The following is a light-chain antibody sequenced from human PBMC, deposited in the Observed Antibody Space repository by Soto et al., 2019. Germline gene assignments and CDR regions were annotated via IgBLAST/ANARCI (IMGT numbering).Light chain of an antibody. V-gene: IGKV3-20*01. CDR2: GAS. CDR1: QTISTTH. CDR3: QHVGSSRPFT. J-gene: IGKJ2*01. Sequence: EIVLTQSPGTLSLSPGERATLSCRASQTISTTHLAWYQQKPGQAPRLLIHGASSSATGIPDRFRGSGSGTDFTLTISRLEAEDFAVYYCQHVGSSRPFTFGQGTRLDIK.